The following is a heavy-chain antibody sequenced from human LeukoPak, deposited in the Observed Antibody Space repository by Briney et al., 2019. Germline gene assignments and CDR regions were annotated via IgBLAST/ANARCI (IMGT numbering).Heavy chain of an antibody. CDR1: GFTFSSYG. CDR3: ARGKDIVVVPAAGFDY. CDR2: IRYDGSNK. J-gene: IGHJ4*02. D-gene: IGHD2-2*01. V-gene: IGHV3-30*02. Sequence: GGSLRLSYAASGFTFSSYGMHWVRQAPGKGLEWVAFIRYDGSNKYYADSVKGRFTISRDNSKNTLYLQMNSLRAEDTAVYYCARGKDIVVVPAAGFDYWGQGTLVTVSS.